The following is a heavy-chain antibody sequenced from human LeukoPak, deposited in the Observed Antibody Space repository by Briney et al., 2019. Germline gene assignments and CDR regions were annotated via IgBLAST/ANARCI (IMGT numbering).Heavy chain of an antibody. CDR2: INWNGGST. V-gene: IGHV3-20*04. CDR1: GFTFDDYG. CDR3: ARVRGTSMIVVVITTGMAGTFDY. D-gene: IGHD3-22*01. Sequence: GGSLRLSCAASGFTFDDYGMSWVRHAPGKGLEWVSGINWNGGSTVYADSVKGRFTISRDNAKNSLYLQMNSLRAEDTALYYCARVRGTSMIVVVITTGMAGTFDYWGQGTLVTVSS. J-gene: IGHJ4*02.